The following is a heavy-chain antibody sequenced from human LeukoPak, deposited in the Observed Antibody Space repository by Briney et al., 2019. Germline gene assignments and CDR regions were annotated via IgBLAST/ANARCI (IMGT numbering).Heavy chain of an antibody. D-gene: IGHD5-24*01. V-gene: IGHV3-30*18. CDR3: AKEPVEMATITIVDY. CDR1: GFTFSSYG. Sequence: GRSLRLSCAASGFTFSSYGMHWVRQAPGKGLEWVAVISYDGSNKYHADSVKGRFTISRDNSKNTLYLQMNSLRAEDTAVYYCAKEPVEMATITIVDYWGQGTLVTVSS. CDR2: ISYDGSNK. J-gene: IGHJ4*02.